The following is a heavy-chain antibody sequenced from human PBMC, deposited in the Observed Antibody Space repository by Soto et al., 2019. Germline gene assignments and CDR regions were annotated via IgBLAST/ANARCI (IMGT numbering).Heavy chain of an antibody. J-gene: IGHJ3*01. CDR3: ARDAIPYNGRDDAFDL. CDR1: GYPFGDYA. CDR2: IGPFEAPAP. Sequence: EVQLLESGGDLVHPGGTLILSCVGSGYPFGDYAMSWVRQAPGKGLEWVSAIGPFEAPAPAYAASVKGRFTISRDNSRNILLLQMTTLRAGDTGVYYCARDAIPYNGRDDAFDLCGQGTVVTVSS. D-gene: IGHD2-8*01. V-gene: IGHV3-23*01.